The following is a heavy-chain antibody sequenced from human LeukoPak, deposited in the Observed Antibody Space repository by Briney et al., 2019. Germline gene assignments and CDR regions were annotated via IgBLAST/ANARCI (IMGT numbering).Heavy chain of an antibody. D-gene: IGHD3-10*01. CDR3: ARGVRGVIITG. J-gene: IGHJ4*02. CDR1: GGTFSSYA. Sequence: GASVKVSCKASGGTFSSYAIGWVRQAPGQGLEWMGGIIPIFGTANYAQKFQGRVTITADESTSTAYMELSSLRSEDTAVYYCARGVRGVIITGWGQGTLVTVSS. CDR2: IIPIFGTA. V-gene: IGHV1-69*13.